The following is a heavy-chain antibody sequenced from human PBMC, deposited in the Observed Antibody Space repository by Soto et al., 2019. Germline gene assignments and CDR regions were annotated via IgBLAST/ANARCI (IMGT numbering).Heavy chain of an antibody. CDR1: GFSFSSYG. J-gene: IGHJ4*02. CDR2: VSVGGDNT. Sequence: VQLLESGGDLVQLGGSLRLSCAASGFSFSSYGMSWVRQAPGKGLEWVSGVSVGGDNTNYVDSVKGRFTISRDNSKNTLYLQMNSLRAEDTAVYYCAKGKSTWFFDFWGQGTLVTVSS. V-gene: IGHV3-23*01. D-gene: IGHD2-2*01. CDR3: AKGKSTWFFDF.